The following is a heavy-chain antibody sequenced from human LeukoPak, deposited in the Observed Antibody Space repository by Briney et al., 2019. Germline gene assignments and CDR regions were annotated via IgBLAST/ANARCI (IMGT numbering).Heavy chain of an antibody. V-gene: IGHV3-21*01. CDR2: ISSSSSYI. CDR1: GFTFSSYS. CDR3: ARDTGARNWNVLDY. J-gene: IGHJ4*02. D-gene: IGHD1-1*01. Sequence: PGGSLRLSCAASGFTFSSYSMNWVRQAPGKGLEWVSSISSSSSYIYYADSVKGRFTISRDNAKNSLYLQMNSLRAEDTAVYYCARDTGARNWNVLDYWGQGTLVTVSS.